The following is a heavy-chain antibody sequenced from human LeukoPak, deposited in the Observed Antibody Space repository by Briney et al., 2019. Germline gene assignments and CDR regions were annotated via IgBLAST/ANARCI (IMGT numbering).Heavy chain of an antibody. CDR2: ISAYNGNT. CDR3: ARDNSAGGYDAPVYFDY. V-gene: IGHV1-18*04. CDR1: GYTFTSYG. D-gene: IGHD5-12*01. Sequence: ASVKVSCKASGYTFTSYGISWVRQAPGQGLEWMGWISAYNGNTNYAQKLQGRVTMTTDTSTSTAYMELRSLRSDDTAVYYCARDNSAGGYDAPVYFDYWGQGTLVTVSS. J-gene: IGHJ4*02.